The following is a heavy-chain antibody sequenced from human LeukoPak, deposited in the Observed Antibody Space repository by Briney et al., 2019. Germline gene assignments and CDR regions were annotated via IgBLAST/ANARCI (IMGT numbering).Heavy chain of an antibody. J-gene: IGHJ4*02. Sequence: ASVKVSCKASGYTFTGYYMHWVRQAPGQGLEWIGWTNPNSGGTNYAQKFQGRVTMTRDTSISTAYMELSRLRSDDTAVYYCARAGLRLGELSSLDYWGQGTLVTVSS. D-gene: IGHD3-16*02. V-gene: IGHV1-2*02. CDR1: GYTFTGYY. CDR3: ARAGLRLGELSSLDY. CDR2: TNPNSGGT.